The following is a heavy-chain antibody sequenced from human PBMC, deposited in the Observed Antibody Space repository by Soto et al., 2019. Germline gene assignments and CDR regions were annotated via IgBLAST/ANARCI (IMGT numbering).Heavy chain of an antibody. V-gene: IGHV3-23*01. CDR3: ATQPHCSGGSCYSRVWGQNWFDP. Sequence: GGSLRLSCAASGFTFSSYAMNWVRQAPGKGLEWVSVISGSGGSTYYADSVKGRFTISRDNSKNTLYLQMNSLRAEDTAVYYCATQPHCSGGSCYSRVWGQNWFDPWGQGTLVTVSS. J-gene: IGHJ5*02. CDR2: ISGSGGST. CDR1: GFTFSSYA. D-gene: IGHD2-15*01.